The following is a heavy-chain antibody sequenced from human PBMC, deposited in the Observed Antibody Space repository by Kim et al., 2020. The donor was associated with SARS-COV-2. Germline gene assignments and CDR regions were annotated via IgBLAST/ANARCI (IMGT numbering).Heavy chain of an antibody. CDR3: AKNQWELYN. D-gene: IGHD1-26*01. Sequence: GGSLRLSCAASGFTFSSSAMSWVRQAPGKGLEWVSSISNSGANTEYADSVKGRFTISRDNYKNTMYLQMNSLRVEDTAVYYCAKNQWELYNWGQGTLVTV. V-gene: IGHV3-23*01. J-gene: IGHJ4*02. CDR1: GFTFSSSA. CDR2: ISNSGANT.